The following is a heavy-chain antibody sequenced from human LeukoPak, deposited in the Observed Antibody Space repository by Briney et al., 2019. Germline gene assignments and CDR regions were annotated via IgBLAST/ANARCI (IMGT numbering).Heavy chain of an antibody. V-gene: IGHV4-38-2*02. D-gene: IGHD3-10*01. CDR1: GYSISSGYY. CDR2: IYHSEST. Sequence: SETLSLTCTVSGYSISSGYYWGWIRQPPGKGLEWIGSIYHSESTYYNPSLKSRVTISVDTSKNQFSLKLSSVTAADTAVYYCAREVWFGEFYYYYYMDVWGKGTTVTVSS. J-gene: IGHJ6*03. CDR3: AREVWFGEFYYYYYMDV.